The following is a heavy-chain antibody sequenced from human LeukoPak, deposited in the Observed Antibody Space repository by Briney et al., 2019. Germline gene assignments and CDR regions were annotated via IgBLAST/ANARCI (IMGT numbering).Heavy chain of an antibody. CDR1: GFTFSSYG. Sequence: PGGSLRLSCAASGFTFSSYGMHWVRQAPGKGLEWVAVIWYDGSNKYYADSVKGRFTISRDNSKNTLYLQMNGLRAEDTAVYYCAKVGSKYSSGWYVDYWGQGTLVTVSS. CDR3: AKVGSKYSSGWYVDY. D-gene: IGHD6-19*01. V-gene: IGHV3-33*06. J-gene: IGHJ4*01. CDR2: IWYDGSNK.